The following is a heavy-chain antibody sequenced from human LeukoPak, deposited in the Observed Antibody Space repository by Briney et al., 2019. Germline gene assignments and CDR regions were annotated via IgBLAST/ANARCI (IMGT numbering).Heavy chain of an antibody. CDR1: GFRFSNFA. D-gene: IGHD5-12*01. Sequence: GGSLRLSCAASGFRFSNFAISWVRQAPGEGLEWVSLIIDSSGDTLYADSVKGRFTISRDISKNRLSLQINSLRAEDTALYYCAKGAYDYIEMGYFDDWGQGTLVTVSS. V-gene: IGHV3-23*01. CDR3: AKGAYDYIEMGYFDD. J-gene: IGHJ4*02. CDR2: IIDSSGDT.